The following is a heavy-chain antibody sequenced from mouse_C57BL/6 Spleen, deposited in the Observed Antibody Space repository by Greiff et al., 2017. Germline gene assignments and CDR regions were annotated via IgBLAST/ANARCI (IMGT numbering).Heavy chain of an antibody. CDR3: TSYYGSSYHWYFDV. D-gene: IGHD1-1*01. V-gene: IGHV5-9-1*02. Sequence: EVQLVESGEGLVKPGGSLKLSCAASGFTFSSYAMSWVRQTPEKRLEWVAYISSGGDYIYYADTVKGRFTISRDNARNTLYLQMSSLKSEDTAMYYCTSYYGSSYHWYFDVWGTGTTVTVSS. J-gene: IGHJ1*03. CDR2: ISSGGDYI. CDR1: GFTFSSYA.